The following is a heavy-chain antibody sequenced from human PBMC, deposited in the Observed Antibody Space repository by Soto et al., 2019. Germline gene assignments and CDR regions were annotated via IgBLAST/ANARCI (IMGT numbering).Heavy chain of an antibody. CDR1: GGSISSYY. D-gene: IGHD3-22*01. Sequence: SETLSLTCTVSGGSISSYYWSWIRQPAGKGLEWIGRIYTSGSTNYNPSLKSRVTMSVDTSKNQFSLKLSSVTAADTAVYYCARDKRVTTSNWFDPQGHGSLVTVSS. CDR3: ARDKRVTTSNWFDP. J-gene: IGHJ5*02. V-gene: IGHV4-4*07. CDR2: IYTSGST.